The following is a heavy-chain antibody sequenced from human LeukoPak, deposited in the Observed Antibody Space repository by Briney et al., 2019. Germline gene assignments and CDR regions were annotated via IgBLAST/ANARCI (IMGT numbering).Heavy chain of an antibody. J-gene: IGHJ6*03. V-gene: IGHV4-59*01. Sequence: SETLSLTCTVSDGSITNYDWSWVRQPPGKGLEFIGHVHYSGTANYNPSLRSRVTISIDTSKKHFFLKLKSVTAADTAVYYCARDFRETQRRSMRRYYYYYMDVWGKGTTVTVSS. CDR2: VHYSGTA. CDR1: DGSITNYD. CDR3: ARDFRETQRRSMRRYYYYYMDV. D-gene: IGHD5-24*01.